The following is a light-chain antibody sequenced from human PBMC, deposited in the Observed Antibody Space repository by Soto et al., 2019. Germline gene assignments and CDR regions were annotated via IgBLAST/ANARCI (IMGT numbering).Light chain of an antibody. Sequence: DIVMTQSPDSLAVSLGERATINCKSSQSVLYSSNNKNYLAWYQQKPGQPAKLLIYWASTRESGVPDRFSGSGSGTDFTLTISSLQAEDVAVYQCQQYYSTPRTFGQGTKVEIK. V-gene: IGKV4-1*01. J-gene: IGKJ1*01. CDR1: QSVLYSSNNKNY. CDR2: WAS. CDR3: QQYYSTPRT.